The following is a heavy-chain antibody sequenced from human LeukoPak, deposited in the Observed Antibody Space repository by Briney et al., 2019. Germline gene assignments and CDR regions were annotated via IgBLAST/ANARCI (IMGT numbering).Heavy chain of an antibody. V-gene: IGHV1-2*02. D-gene: IGHD3-10*01. CDR3: ARGVTMVRGVIQNDAFDI. J-gene: IGHJ3*02. CDR1: GYTFTGYY. CDR2: INPNSGGT. Sequence: ASVKVSCKASGYTFTGYYMHWVRQAPGQGLEWMGWINPNSGGTNYAQKFQGRVTMTRDMSTSTVYMELSSLRSEDTAVYYCARGVTMVRGVIQNDAFDIWGQGTMVTVSS.